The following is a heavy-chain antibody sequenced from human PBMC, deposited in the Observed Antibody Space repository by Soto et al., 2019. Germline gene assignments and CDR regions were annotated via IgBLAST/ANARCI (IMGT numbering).Heavy chain of an antibody. V-gene: IGHV4-34*01. CDR3: ARKAGGRPKLKYFDL. CDR1: GGSFSGYY. J-gene: IGHJ2*01. Sequence: QVQLQQWGAGLLKPSETLSLTCAVYGGSFSGYYWSWIRQPPGKGLEWIGEINHSGSTNYNPSLKSRVTISVDTSKNQFSLKLSSVTAADTAVYYCARKAGGRPKLKYFDLWGRGTLVTVSS. CDR2: INHSGST. D-gene: IGHD2-15*01.